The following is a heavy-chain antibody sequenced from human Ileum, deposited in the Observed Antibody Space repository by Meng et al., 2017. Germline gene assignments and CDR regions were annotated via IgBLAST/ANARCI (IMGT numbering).Heavy chain of an antibody. V-gene: IGHV3-11*01. Sequence: GGSLRLSCATPGFTFSDFYMSWIRQAPGNGLEWVSYISHSGSTIYYADSVKGRFTISRDNAKNSLYLQMDSLRAEDTAVYFCARDLIWLQFNTRFGAFDRWGQGTMVTVSS. CDR2: ISHSGSTI. D-gene: IGHD5-24*01. CDR3: ARDLIWLQFNTRFGAFDR. CDR1: GFTFSDFY. J-gene: IGHJ3*02.